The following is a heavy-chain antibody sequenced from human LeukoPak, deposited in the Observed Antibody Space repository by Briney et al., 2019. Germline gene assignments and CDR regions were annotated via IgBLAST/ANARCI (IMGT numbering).Heavy chain of an antibody. CDR1: GFTFTNYG. Sequence: GGSLRLSCAASGFTFTNYGMTWVRQAPGKGLEWVSAVTGSSTNKYYADSVKGRFTISRDNSKNMLYLEMNSLRVEDTAIYYCAKDRSSTTSCSNYWGRGTLVTVSS. D-gene: IGHD2-2*01. CDR3: AKDRSSTTSCSNY. V-gene: IGHV3-23*01. J-gene: IGHJ4*02. CDR2: VTGSSTNK.